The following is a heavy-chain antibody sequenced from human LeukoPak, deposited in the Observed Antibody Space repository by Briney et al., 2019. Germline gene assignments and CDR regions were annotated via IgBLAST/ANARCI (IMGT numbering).Heavy chain of an antibody. CDR1: GFTFSSYG. J-gene: IGHJ4*02. D-gene: IGHD1-14*01. V-gene: IGHV3-30*18. CDR2: ILYDGGNK. Sequence: GGSLRLSCAASGFTFSSYGMHWVRQAPGKGLEWVAVILYDGGNKNYADSVKGRFTISRDNSKNTLYLQMNSLRAEDTAVYYCAKSGPEAGYFDYWGQGTLVTVSS. CDR3: AKSGPEAGYFDY.